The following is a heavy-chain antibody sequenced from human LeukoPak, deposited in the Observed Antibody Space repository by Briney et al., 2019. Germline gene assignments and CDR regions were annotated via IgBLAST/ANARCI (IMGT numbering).Heavy chain of an antibody. J-gene: IGHJ4*02. CDR2: ISGSGT. D-gene: IGHD2-21*02. CDR1: GFTFSDYA. CDR3: AKHAGDYYFDY. V-gene: IGHV3-23*01. Sequence: GGSLRLSCAASGFTFSDYAMTWVRQAPGKGLEWVSSISGSGTYYADSVKGRFTISRDNSKNTLYLQMNSLRAEDTALYYCAKHAGDYYFDYWGQGTLVTVSS.